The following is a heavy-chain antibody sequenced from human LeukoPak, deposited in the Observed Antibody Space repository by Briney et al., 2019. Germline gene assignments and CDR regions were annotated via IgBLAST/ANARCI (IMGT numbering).Heavy chain of an antibody. CDR2: IYYSGST. CDR3: ISVRGLRFLAWLPHSDYFDY. Sequence: PSETLSLTCTVSGDSISSSSYYCGWIRQPPGKGLEWIGSIYYSGSTYYNPSLKSRVTISVDTSKNQFSLKLSSVTAADTAVYSCISVRGLRFLAWLPHSDYFDYWGQGTLVTVSS. V-gene: IGHV4-39*01. J-gene: IGHJ4*02. D-gene: IGHD3-3*01. CDR1: GDSISSSSYY.